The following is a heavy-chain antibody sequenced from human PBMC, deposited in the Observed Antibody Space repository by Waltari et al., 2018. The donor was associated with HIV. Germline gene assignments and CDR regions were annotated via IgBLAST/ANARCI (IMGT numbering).Heavy chain of an antibody. CDR1: GGSISSSSYY. D-gene: IGHD3-22*01. CDR3: ARHVGIEITMIVVVQLKATPIRFDP. V-gene: IGHV4-39*01. J-gene: IGHJ5*02. Sequence: QLQLQESGPGLVKPSETLSLTCTVSGGSISSSSYYWGWIRQPPGQGLEWIGSIYYSGSTYYNPSLKSRVTISVDTSKNQFSLKLSSVTAADTAVYYCARHVGIEITMIVVVQLKATPIRFDPWGQGTLVTVSS. CDR2: IYYSGST.